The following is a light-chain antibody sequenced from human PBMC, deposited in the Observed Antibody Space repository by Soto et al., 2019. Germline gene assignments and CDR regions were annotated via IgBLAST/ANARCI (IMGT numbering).Light chain of an antibody. CDR2: EDD. J-gene: IGLJ2*01. CDR1: SGNIVSNY. V-gene: IGLV6-57*01. Sequence: NFMLTQPHSVSGSPGKTVTISCTRSSGNIVSNYVQWYQQRPGSSPTTVIFEDDDRPSGVPDRFSASLDTSTNSASLTISGLKPEDEADYYCQSYDADILIFGVGTTLTVL. CDR3: QSYDADILI.